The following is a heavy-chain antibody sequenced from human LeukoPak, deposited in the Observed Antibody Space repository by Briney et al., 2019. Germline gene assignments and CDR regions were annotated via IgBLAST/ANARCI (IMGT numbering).Heavy chain of an antibody. CDR2: MNPNSGNI. V-gene: IGHV1-8*03. J-gene: IGHJ4*02. CDR1: GYTFTSYD. CDR3: ARRITIFGVVIPYFDY. D-gene: IGHD3-3*01. Sequence: ASVKVSCKASGYTFTSYDINWVRQATGQGLEWMGWMNPNSGNIGYAQKFQGRVTITADESTSTAYMELSSLRSDDTAVYYCARRITIFGVVIPYFDYWGQGTLVTVSS.